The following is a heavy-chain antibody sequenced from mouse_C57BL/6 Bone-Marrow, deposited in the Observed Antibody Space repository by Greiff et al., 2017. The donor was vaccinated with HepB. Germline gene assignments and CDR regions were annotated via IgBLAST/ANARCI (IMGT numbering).Heavy chain of an antibody. CDR1: GFSFNTYA. CDR2: IRSKSNNYAT. Sequence: DVKLVESGGGLVQPKGSLKLSCAASGFSFNTYAMNWVRQAPGKGLEWVARIRSKSNNYATYYADSVKDRFTISRDDSESMLYLQMNNLKTEDTAMYYWVRPGPTVVASNWYFDVWGTGTTVTVSS. D-gene: IGHD1-1*01. CDR3: VRPGPTVVASNWYFDV. J-gene: IGHJ1*03. V-gene: IGHV10-1*01.